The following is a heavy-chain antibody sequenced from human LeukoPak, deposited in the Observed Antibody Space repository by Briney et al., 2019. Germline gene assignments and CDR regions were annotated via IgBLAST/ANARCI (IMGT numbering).Heavy chain of an antibody. CDR3: TRMTAGHDY. V-gene: IGHV4-34*01. D-gene: IGHD2-21*02. CDR2: INHSGYT. Sequence: NPSETLSLTCAVSGVSFDDYYWSWVRQTPGKGLEWIGEINHSGYTNDSPSLKSRVTLSMDTSRKQCSLNLRSVTVADTGIYYCTRMTAGHDYWGQGTLVTVSS. J-gene: IGHJ4*02. CDR1: GVSFDDYY.